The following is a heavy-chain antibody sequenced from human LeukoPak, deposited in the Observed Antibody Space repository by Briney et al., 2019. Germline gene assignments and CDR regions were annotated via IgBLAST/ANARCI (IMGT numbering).Heavy chain of an antibody. CDR1: GFTLSSLG. V-gene: IGHV3-30*02. Sequence: GGSLRLFCAASGFTLSSLGMHWVRQAPGKGLEWVAFIRFEGINKYYADSVQGRFNISRDNAKNTLYLQMNRLRAKDTAVYYCAKDDNPFSDYMDVWGKGTTVTISS. J-gene: IGHJ6*03. CDR3: AKDDNPFSDYMDV. CDR2: IRFEGINK. D-gene: IGHD1-1*01.